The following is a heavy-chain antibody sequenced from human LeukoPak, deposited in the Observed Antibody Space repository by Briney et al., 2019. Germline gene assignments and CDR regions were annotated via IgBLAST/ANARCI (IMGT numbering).Heavy chain of an antibody. V-gene: IGHV3-48*01. D-gene: IGHD1-26*01. Sequence: GGSLRLSCAASGFTFSNKSMNWVRQAPGKGLEWVSYISPSSSTIYYADSVKGRFTISRDNAKNSLSLQMNSLRAEDTAVYYCARSGKSGSYYPLGYWGQGTLVTVSS. CDR3: ARSGKSGSYYPLGY. CDR1: GFTFSNKS. J-gene: IGHJ4*02. CDR2: ISPSSSTI.